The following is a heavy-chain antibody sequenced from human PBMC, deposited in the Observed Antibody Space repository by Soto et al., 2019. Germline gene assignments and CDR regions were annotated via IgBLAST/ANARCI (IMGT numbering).Heavy chain of an antibody. J-gene: IGHJ6*02. CDR2: IYHSGST. V-gene: IGHV4-30-4*01. D-gene: IGHD3-22*01. Sequence: QVQLQESGPGLVKPSQTLSLTCTVSGGSISSGDYYWSWIRQPPGKGLEWIGYIYHSGSTYYNPSLKSRVSISADMSKNQFSLKLSSVTAADTAVYYCARDAYYSDSSGLRKNCGLDVWGQGTTVSVSS. CDR3: ARDAYYSDSSGLRKNCGLDV. CDR1: GGSISSGDYY.